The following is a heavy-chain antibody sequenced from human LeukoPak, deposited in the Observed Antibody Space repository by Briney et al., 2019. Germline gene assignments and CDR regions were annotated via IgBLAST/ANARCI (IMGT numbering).Heavy chain of an antibody. CDR1: GFTFSSYA. CDR2: ISGSGGST. V-gene: IGHV3-23*01. D-gene: IGHD2-21*01. Sequence: GGSLRLSCAASGFTFSSYAMSWVRQAPGKGLEWVSAISGSGGSTYYADSVKGRFTISRDNSKNTLYLQMNSLRAEDTAVYYCAKDGQRAYCGGDCSPGPFQHWGQGTLVTVSS. J-gene: IGHJ1*01. CDR3: AKDGQRAYCGGDCSPGPFQH.